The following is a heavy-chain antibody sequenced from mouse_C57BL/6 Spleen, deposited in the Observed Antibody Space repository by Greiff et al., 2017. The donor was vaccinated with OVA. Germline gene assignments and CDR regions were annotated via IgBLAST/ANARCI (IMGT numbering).Heavy chain of an antibody. CDR2: IDPETGGP. V-gene: IGHV1-15*01. Sequence: QVQLKQSGAELVRPGASVTLSCKASGYTFTDYEMHWVKQTPVHGLEWIGAIDPETGGPAYNQKFKGKAILTADKSSSTAYMELRSLTSEDSAVYYCTRHYYGSSYVGYFDVWGTGTTVTVSS. D-gene: IGHD1-1*01. CDR1: GYTFTDYE. CDR3: TRHYYGSSYVGYFDV. J-gene: IGHJ1*03.